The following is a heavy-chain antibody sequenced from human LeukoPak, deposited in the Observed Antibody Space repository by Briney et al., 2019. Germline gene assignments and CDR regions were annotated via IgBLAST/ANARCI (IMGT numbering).Heavy chain of an antibody. D-gene: IGHD2-2*01. CDR2: MNPKSGNT. J-gene: IGHJ5*02. V-gene: IGHV1-8*03. CDR3: ARLRGYCSSTSCSHNWFDP. CDR1: GYTFTRYD. Sequence: ASVKVSCKASGYTFTRYDINWVRQATGQGLEWMGWMNPKSGNTGHAQKFQGRVTITRDTSISTVYMELSSLRSEDTAVYYCARLRGYCSSTSCSHNWFDPWGQGTLVTVSS.